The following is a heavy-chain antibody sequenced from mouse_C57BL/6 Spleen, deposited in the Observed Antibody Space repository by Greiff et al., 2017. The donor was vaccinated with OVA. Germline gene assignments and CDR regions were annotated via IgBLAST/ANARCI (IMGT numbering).Heavy chain of an antibody. CDR3: GRSKASYYGKDY. J-gene: IGHJ2*01. D-gene: IGHD1-1*01. Sequence: EVKLMESGPELVKPGASVKISCKASGYSFTGYYMNWVTPSPEKSLEWIGAINPSTGGTTYNQKFKAKATLTVDKSSSTDYMQLKSMTAEDSTVYYCGRSKASYYGKDYWGQGTTLTVSS. CDR2: INPSTGGT. V-gene: IGHV1-42*01. CDR1: GYSFTGYY.